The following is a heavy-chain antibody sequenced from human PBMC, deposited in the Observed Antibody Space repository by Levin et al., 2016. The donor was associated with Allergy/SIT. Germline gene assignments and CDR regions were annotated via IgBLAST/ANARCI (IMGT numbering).Heavy chain of an antibody. CDR1: RGTFSSSG. J-gene: IGHJ3*02. CDR2: LIPISATP. D-gene: IGHD5-24*01. CDR3: KTDQDGYNLFVPYVDM. V-gene: IGHV1-69*13. Sequence: SVKVSCKASRGTFSSSGISWVRQAPGQGLEWMGGLIPISATPNYAQKFQGRVTVTADESTSTAYMELSSLSSEDTAVYYCKTDQDGYNLFVPYVDMWGQGTMVTVSS.